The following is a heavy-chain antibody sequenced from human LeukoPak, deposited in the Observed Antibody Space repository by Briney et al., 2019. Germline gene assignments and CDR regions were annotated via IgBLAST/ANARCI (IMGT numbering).Heavy chain of an antibody. CDR3: ASVRQCGRTSTGCYSWFDR. D-gene: IGHD2-2*02. J-gene: IGHJ5*02. V-gene: IGHV3-74*03. CDR1: GFTFSTYW. CDR2: INDDGSRA. Sequence: PGGSLRLSCVASGFTFSTYWMHWVRQAPGKGLVWVSRINDDGSRAEYADSVKGRFTISRDNAKNTLYLQMNSLRAEDTAVYYCASVRQCGRTSTGCYSWFDRWGEGTLVTVSS.